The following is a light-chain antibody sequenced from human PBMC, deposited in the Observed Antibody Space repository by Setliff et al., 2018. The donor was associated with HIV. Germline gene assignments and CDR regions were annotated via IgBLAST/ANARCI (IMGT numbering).Light chain of an antibody. CDR2: EVS. J-gene: IGLJ1*01. V-gene: IGLV2-14*01. Sequence: QSALTQPASVSGSPGQSIAISCTGTSSDVGGYNYVSWYQQHPGKAPQLMIYEVSNRPSGVSNRFSGSKSGNTASLTISGLQAEDEADYYCSSFTSSSTYVCGSGTRVTVL. CDR1: SSDVGGYNY. CDR3: SSFTSSSTYV.